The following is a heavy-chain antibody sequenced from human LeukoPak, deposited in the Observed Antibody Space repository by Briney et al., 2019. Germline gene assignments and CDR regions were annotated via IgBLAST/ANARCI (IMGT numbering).Heavy chain of an antibody. CDR3: ARDPTVTNLHDAFDI. Sequence: PGGSLRLSCAASGFIFSTYWLSWVRQAPGKGLEWVANINQDGSEIYYVESVQGRFSISRDNVDNSLYLQMNSLRAEDTAVYYCARDPTVTNLHDAFDIWGQGTMVTVSS. CDR1: GFIFSTYW. D-gene: IGHD4-17*01. V-gene: IGHV3-7*05. J-gene: IGHJ3*02. CDR2: INQDGSEI.